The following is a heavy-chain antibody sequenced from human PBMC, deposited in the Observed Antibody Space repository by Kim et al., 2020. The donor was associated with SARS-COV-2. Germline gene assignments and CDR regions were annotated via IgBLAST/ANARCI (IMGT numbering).Heavy chain of an antibody. V-gene: IGHV1-8*01. Sequence: ASVKVSCKASGYTFGYSDINWVRQAPGQGLEWMGWMKPNTGHTTYARKFQGRISLTRDISMTTAYMELTSLRSDDTAVYYCARAREGVREFTFAFYYYLDVWGTGTTVTVSS. CDR1: GYTFGYSD. D-gene: IGHD3-10*01. J-gene: IGHJ6*03. CDR3: ARAREGVREFTFAFYYYLDV. CDR2: MKPNTGHT.